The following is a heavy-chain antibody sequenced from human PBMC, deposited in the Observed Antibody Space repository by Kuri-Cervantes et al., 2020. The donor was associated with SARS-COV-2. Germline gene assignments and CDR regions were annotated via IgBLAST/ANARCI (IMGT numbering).Heavy chain of an antibody. CDR1: GFTFSSYS. V-gene: IGHV3-21*01. D-gene: IGHD3-22*01. CDR3: ATVSDYYDSGGYFLDFDY. J-gene: IGHJ4*02. Sequence: GGSLRLSCAASGFTFSSYSMNWVRQAPGKGLEWVSSISSSSSYIYYADSVKGRFTISRDNAKNSLYLQMNSLRAEDTAVYYCATVSDYYDSGGYFLDFDYWGQGTLVTVSS. CDR2: ISSSSSYI.